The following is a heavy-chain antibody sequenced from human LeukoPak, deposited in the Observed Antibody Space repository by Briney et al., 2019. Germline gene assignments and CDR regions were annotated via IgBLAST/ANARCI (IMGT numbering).Heavy chain of an antibody. CDR1: GGSISSGDYY. J-gene: IGHJ6*02. CDR2: IYYSGST. D-gene: IGHD6-13*01. Sequence: TSETLSLTCTVSGGSISSGDYYWSWIRQPPGKGLEWIGYIYYSGSTYYNPSLKSRVTISVDTSENQFSLKLSSVTAADTAVYYCARDGTGYSSSWYDHGMDVWGQGTTVTVSS. V-gene: IGHV4-30-4*01. CDR3: ARDGTGYSSSWYDHGMDV.